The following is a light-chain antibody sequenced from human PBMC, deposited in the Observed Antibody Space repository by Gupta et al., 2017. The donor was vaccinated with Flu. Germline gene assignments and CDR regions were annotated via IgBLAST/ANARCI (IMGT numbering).Light chain of an antibody. CDR3: RQDDTYPWT. J-gene: IGKJ1*01. Sequence: PSTLSASVGDRVTITCRARQSVNRWLAWYQQKPGQAPFLLIYMASKRDSGVPSRFGGSGSGTEFTLTISGLQPDDFATYHCRQDDTYPWTFGQGTKVEVK. V-gene: IGKV1-5*03. CDR1: QSVNRW. CDR2: MAS.